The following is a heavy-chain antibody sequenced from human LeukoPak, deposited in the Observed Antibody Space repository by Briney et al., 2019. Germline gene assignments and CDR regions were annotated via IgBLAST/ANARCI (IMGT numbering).Heavy chain of an antibody. CDR2: IYYSGST. Sequence: SETLSLTCTVSGGSISSYYRSWIRQPPGKGLEWIGYIYYSGSTNYNPSLKSRVTISVDTSKNQFSLKLSSVTAADTAVYYCARRLDGYNIHFDYWGQGTLVTVSS. CDR1: GGSISSYY. J-gene: IGHJ4*02. D-gene: IGHD5-24*01. CDR3: ARRLDGYNIHFDY. V-gene: IGHV4-59*08.